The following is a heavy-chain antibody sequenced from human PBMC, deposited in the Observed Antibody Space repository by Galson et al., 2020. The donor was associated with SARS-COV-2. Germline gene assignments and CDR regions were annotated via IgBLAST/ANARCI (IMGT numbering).Heavy chain of an antibody. J-gene: IGHJ3*01. CDR3: AKDRFPAGDGDDEAFDV. D-gene: IGHD2-21*01. CDR2: ISGSGGVRT. V-gene: IGHV3-23*01. Sequence: GGSLRLSCAGSGFSFSNYVMSWVRQAPGKGLEWVSAISGSGGVRTSYADSVRGRFTISRDNSKKTLFLQMNSLRAEDTAVYYCAKDRFPAGDGDDEAFDVWGQVTMVTVSS. CDR1: GFSFSNYV.